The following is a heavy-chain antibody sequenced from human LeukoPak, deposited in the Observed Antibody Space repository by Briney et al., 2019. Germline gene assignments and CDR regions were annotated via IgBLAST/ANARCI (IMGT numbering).Heavy chain of an antibody. CDR2: ITGSGSAT. CDR1: GLTFSGYS. D-gene: IGHD3-22*01. J-gene: IGHJ4*02. V-gene: IGHV3-23*01. CDR3: AKDYSTLILVVVLDY. Sequence: SGGSLRLSCAASGLTFSGYSMSWVRQAPGKGLEWVSAITGSGSATDYADSVKGRFTISRDNSRNTLYLQMNSLRVEDTAVYYCAKDYSTLILVVVLDYWGQGSLVTVSS.